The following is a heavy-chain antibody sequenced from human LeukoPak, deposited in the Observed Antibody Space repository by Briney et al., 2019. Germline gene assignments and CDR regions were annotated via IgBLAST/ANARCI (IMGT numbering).Heavy chain of an antibody. CDR3: ARAGRDGYNYFDY. D-gene: IGHD5-24*01. J-gene: IGHJ4*02. CDR2: INHSGST. V-gene: IGHV4-34*01. CDR1: GGSFSGYY. Sequence: PSETLSLTCAVYGGSFSGYYRSWIRQPPGEGLEWIGEINHSGSTNYNPSLQSRVTISVDTSKTQFSLKLRSVTAADTAVYYCARAGRDGYNYFDYWGQGTLVTVSP.